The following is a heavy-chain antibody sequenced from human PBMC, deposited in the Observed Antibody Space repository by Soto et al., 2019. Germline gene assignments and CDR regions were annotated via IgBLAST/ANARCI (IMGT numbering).Heavy chain of an antibody. CDR1: GYTFTSYG. J-gene: IGHJ5*02. V-gene: IGHV1-18*01. CDR2: ISAYNGNT. Sequence: QVQLVQSGAEVKKPGASVKVSCKASGYTFTSYGISWVRQAPGQGLEWMGWISAYNGNTNYAQKLQGRVTMTTDTSTSTAYMELRSLRADDTAVYYCARDGGGHCIRTSCYPYNWFDPWGQGTLVTVSS. D-gene: IGHD2-2*01. CDR3: ARDGGGHCIRTSCYPYNWFDP.